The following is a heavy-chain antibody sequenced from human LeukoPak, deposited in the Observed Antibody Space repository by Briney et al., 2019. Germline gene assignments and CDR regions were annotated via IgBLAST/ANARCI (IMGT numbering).Heavy chain of an antibody. V-gene: IGHV1-2*02. CDR1: GYTFTGYY. Sequence: ASVKVSCKASGYTFTGYYIHWVRQAPGQGLEWMAWINPNSGATNYAQKFQGRVTMARDTSISTAYMELSRLTSDDTAVYFCARGRFGEWDNWFDPWGQGTLVTVSS. J-gene: IGHJ5*02. CDR3: ARGRFGEWDNWFDP. CDR2: INPNSGAT. D-gene: IGHD3-10*01.